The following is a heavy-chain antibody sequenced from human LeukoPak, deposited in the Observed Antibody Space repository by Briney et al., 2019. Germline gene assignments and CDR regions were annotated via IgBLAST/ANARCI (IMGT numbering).Heavy chain of an antibody. D-gene: IGHD3-10*01. V-gene: IGHV4-59*01. Sequence: SETLSLTCTVSGGSISSYYWSWIRQPPGKGLEWIGYIYYSGSTNYNPSLKSRVTISVDTSKNQFSLKLSSVTAADTAVYYCARVIDPSYYGSGSMDYWGQGTLVTVSS. CDR2: IYYSGST. J-gene: IGHJ4*02. CDR3: ARVIDPSYYGSGSMDY. CDR1: GGSISSYY.